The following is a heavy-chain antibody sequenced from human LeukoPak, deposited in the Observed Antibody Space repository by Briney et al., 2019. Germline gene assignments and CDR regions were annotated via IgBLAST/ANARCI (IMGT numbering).Heavy chain of an antibody. D-gene: IGHD3-10*01. CDR1: GFTFSSYA. J-gene: IGHJ4*02. Sequence: GGSLRLSCAASGFTFSSYAMSWVRQAPGKGLEWVSAISGSGGSTYYADSVKGRFTISRDNSKNTLYPQMNSLRAEDTAVYYCAKDVVRGVSAAGRRDYWGQGTLVTVSS. CDR2: ISGSGGST. V-gene: IGHV3-23*01. CDR3: AKDVVRGVSAAGRRDY.